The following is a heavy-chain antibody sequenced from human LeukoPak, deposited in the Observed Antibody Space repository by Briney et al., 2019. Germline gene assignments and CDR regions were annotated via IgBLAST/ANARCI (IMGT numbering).Heavy chain of an antibody. CDR3: ARDCYGDYVSAFDI. D-gene: IGHD4-17*01. J-gene: IGHJ3*02. V-gene: IGHV3-21*01. CDR1: GFTFSSYS. Sequence: PGGSLRLSCAASGFTFSSYSMNWVRQAPGEGLEWVSSISSSSSYIYYADSVKGRFTISRDNAKNSLYLQMNSLRAEDTAVYYCARDCYGDYVSAFDIWGQGTMVTVSS. CDR2: ISSSSSYI.